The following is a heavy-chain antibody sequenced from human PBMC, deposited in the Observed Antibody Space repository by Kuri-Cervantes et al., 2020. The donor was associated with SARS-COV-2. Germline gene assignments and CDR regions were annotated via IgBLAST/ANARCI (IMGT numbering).Heavy chain of an antibody. D-gene: IGHD1-1*01. J-gene: IGHJ5*02. CDR1: GFTFDDYA. V-gene: IGHV3-7*01. CDR2: IGQDGSVK. Sequence: LSLTCAASGFTFDDYAMHWVRQAPGKGLEWVANIGQDGSVKYYVDSAKGRFTISRDNAKNSLYLQMNSLRTDDMAVYYCAIGGNYWHAWGQGTLVTVSS. CDR3: AIGGNYWHA.